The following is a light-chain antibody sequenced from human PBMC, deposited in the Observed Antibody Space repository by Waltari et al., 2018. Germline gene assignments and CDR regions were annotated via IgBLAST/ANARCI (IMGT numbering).Light chain of an antibody. CDR1: QSIGRY. V-gene: IGKV3-20*01. J-gene: IGKJ1*01. Sequence: EVVLTQSPGTLSLSPGERANLSCRASQSIGRYLVWYQQIPGQAPRLLIYAASTRATGIPDRFSGSGSGTDFTLTISRLEPEDFAVYYCQNHERLPATFGQGTKVEIK. CDR2: AAS. CDR3: QNHERLPAT.